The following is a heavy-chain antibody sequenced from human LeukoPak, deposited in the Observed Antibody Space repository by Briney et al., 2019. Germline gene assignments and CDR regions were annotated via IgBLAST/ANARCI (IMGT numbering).Heavy chain of an antibody. CDR2: INPNTGGT. Sequence: ASVKVSCKTSGYTFTDYSLHWVRQAPGQGLEWMGWINPNTGGTNYPQTFQGRVTMTRDTSVTTAYMELSRLRSDDTAVYYCARDGISRYGAFDIWGHGTMITVSS. V-gene: IGHV1-2*02. CDR1: GYTFTDYS. J-gene: IGHJ3*02. D-gene: IGHD5-18*01. CDR3: ARDGISRYGAFDI.